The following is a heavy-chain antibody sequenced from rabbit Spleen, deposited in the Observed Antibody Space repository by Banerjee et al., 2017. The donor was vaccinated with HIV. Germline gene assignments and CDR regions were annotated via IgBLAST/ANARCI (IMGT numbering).Heavy chain of an antibody. CDR3: ARDGAGGTYFAL. V-gene: IGHV1S7*01. CDR2: IDPIFGIT. CDR1: GFDFSSYY. Sequence: QLKESGGGLVQPGGSLKLSCTASGFDFSSYYMSWVRQAPGRGLEWIGYIDPIFGITYYANWVSGRFSISRENAQNTVFLQMTSLTAADTATYFCARDGAGGTYFALWGPGTLVTVS. D-gene: IGHD8-1*01. J-gene: IGHJ4*01.